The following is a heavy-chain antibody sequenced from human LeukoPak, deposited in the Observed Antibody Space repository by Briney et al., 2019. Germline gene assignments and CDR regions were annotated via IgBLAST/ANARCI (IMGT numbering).Heavy chain of an antibody. CDR1: GFAFNTYA. D-gene: IGHD2-15*01. J-gene: IGHJ4*02. V-gene: IGHV3-23*01. CDR2: LSASGSST. CDR3: AKDPGPYRSGGSCYSSFDY. Sequence: GGSLRLSCAASGFAFNTYAMSWVRQAPGKGLEWVSALSASGSSTYYADSVKGRFTISRDNSKNTLYLQMNSLRAEDTAVYYCAKDPGPYRSGGSCYSSFDYWGQGTLVTVSS.